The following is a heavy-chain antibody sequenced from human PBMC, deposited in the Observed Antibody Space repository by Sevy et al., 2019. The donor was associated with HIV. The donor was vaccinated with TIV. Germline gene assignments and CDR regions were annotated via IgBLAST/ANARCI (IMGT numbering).Heavy chain of an antibody. CDR2: IYPGDSVT. J-gene: IGHJ4*02. CDR1: GYTFSNYW. Sequence: GESLKISCKGSGYTFSNYWIDWVRQMPGKGLEWMGVIYPGDSVTRYSPSFQGQVTMSADKSTSTAYLQWSSLKTSDTAIYYCARYPIVVVPAAEYYFDYWGQRTLVTVSS. D-gene: IGHD2-2*01. CDR3: ARYPIVVVPAAEYYFDY. V-gene: IGHV5-51*01.